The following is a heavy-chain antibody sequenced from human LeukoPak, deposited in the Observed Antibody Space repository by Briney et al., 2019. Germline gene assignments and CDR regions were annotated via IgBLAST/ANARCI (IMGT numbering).Heavy chain of an antibody. Sequence: GGSLRLSCAASGFTFSNYYMSWVRQAPGKGLEWVANIKQDGSERYYVDSVKGRFTISRDNAKNSLYLQMNSLRAEDTAVYYCAELGITMIGGVWGKGTTVTISS. J-gene: IGHJ6*04. D-gene: IGHD3-10*02. CDR2: IKQDGSER. V-gene: IGHV3-7*03. CDR3: AELGITMIGGV. CDR1: GFTFSNYY.